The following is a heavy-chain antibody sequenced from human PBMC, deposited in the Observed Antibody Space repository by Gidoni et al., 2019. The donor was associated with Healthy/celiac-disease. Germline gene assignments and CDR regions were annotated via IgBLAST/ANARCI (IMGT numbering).Heavy chain of an antibody. D-gene: IGHD1-26*01. CDR3: ARGGRRAKMVGATYYFDY. CDR2: SNHSGST. CDR1: GGSFSGYY. V-gene: IGHV4-34*01. Sequence: QVQLQQWGAGLLKPSETLSLTCAVYGGSFSGYYWSWIRQPPGKGLEWIGESNHSGSTNYNPSLKCRVTISVDTSKNQFSLKLSSVTAADTAVYYCARGGRRAKMVGATYYFDYWGQGTLVTVSS. J-gene: IGHJ4*02.